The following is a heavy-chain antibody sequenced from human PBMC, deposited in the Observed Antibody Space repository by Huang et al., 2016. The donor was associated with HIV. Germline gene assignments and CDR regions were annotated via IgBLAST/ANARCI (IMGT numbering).Heavy chain of an antibody. CDR2: MSYTCSNI. V-gene: IGHV3-30*04. J-gene: IGHJ4*02. Sequence: QVQLVESGGGVVQPGRSLRPSCAASGFTFTNYAMHWVRQAPGKGLEWVTRMSYTCSNIYYTDSVKGRFSISRDKSKSTMFLHMNRLRFEDTAVYYCARGRDGRSGFYFGDFDNWGQGILVTVSS. D-gene: IGHD3-22*01. CDR1: GFTFTNYA. CDR3: ARGRDGRSGFYFGDFDN.